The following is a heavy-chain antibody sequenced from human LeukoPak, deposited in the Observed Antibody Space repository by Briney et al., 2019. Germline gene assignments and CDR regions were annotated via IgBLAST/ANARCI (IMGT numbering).Heavy chain of an antibody. CDR1: GGSISSSSYY. V-gene: IGHV4-61*02. J-gene: IGHJ6*03. Sequence: SETLSLTCTVSGGSISSSSYYWSWIRQPAGKGLEWIGRIYSSGSTNYNPSLKSRVTISVDTSKNQFSLNLSSVTAADTAVYFCARDRVVTTTRWGYYYYMDVWGKGTTVTIS. D-gene: IGHD5-12*01. CDR3: ARDRVVTTTRWGYYYYMDV. CDR2: IYSSGST.